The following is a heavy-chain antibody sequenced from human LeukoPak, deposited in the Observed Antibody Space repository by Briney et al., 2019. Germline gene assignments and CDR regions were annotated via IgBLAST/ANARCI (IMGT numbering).Heavy chain of an antibody. J-gene: IGHJ4*02. Sequence: SETLSLTCAVYGGSFSAYYWSWIRQPPGKGLEWIGEINHSGSTNYNPSLKRRVTISVDTSKTQFSLKLSSVTAADTAVYYCARDRDTLIPGYSSSWYGARLYYFDYWGQGTLVTVSS. V-gene: IGHV4-34*01. CDR1: GGSFSAYY. D-gene: IGHD6-13*01. CDR3: ARDRDTLIPGYSSSWYGARLYYFDY. CDR2: INHSGST.